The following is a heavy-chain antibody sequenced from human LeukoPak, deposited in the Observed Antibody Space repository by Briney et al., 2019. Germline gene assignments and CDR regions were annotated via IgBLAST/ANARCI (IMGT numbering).Heavy chain of an antibody. CDR3: ARLYREYCSGGSCYPGTDY. CDR1: GFTFSNYG. J-gene: IGHJ4*02. CDR2: IWYDGSNK. Sequence: PGGSLRLSCAASGFTFSNYGMHWVRQAPGKGLEWVAVIWYDGSNKYYADSVKGRFTISRDNSKNTLYLQMNSLRAEDTAVYYCARLYREYCSGGSCYPGTDYWGQGTLVTVSS. V-gene: IGHV3-33*01. D-gene: IGHD2-15*01.